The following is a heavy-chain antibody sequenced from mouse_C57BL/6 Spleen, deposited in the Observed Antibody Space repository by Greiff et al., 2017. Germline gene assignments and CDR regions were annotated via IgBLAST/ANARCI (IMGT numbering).Heavy chain of an antibody. Sequence: QVQLQQSGAELVRPGASVTLSCKASGYTFTDYEMHWVKQTPVHGLEWIGAIDPETGGTAYNQKFKGKAILTADKSSSTAYMELRSLTSEDSAVYYCTRKRGGVYCYAMDYWGQGASVTVSS. CDR2: IDPETGGT. V-gene: IGHV1-15*01. CDR1: GYTFTDYE. J-gene: IGHJ4*01. CDR3: TRKRGGVYCYAMDY.